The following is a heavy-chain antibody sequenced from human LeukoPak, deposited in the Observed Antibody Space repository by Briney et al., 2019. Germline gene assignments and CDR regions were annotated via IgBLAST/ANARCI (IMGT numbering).Heavy chain of an antibody. V-gene: IGHV3-11*05. D-gene: IGHD1-26*01. CDR1: GFTFSDYY. CDR2: ISGSGSHT. Sequence: GGSLRLSCTASGFTFSDYYMSWIRQAPGKGLQWVSYISGSGSHTSYADSVTGRFTISRDNSKNSLFLQMNSLRAEDTAVYYCARGRSPDILGHIAYWGQGTPVTVSS. CDR3: ARGRSPDILGHIAY. J-gene: IGHJ4*02.